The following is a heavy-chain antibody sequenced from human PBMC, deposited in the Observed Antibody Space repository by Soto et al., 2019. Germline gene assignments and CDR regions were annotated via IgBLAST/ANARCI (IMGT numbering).Heavy chain of an antibody. CDR2: IIPIFGTA. D-gene: IGHD1-26*01. V-gene: IGHV1-69*13. J-gene: IGHJ4*02. Sequence: ASVKVSCKASGGTFSSYAISWLRQSPGQGLGWMGGIIPIFGTANYAQKFQGRVTITADESTSTAYMELSSLRSEDTAVYYCAGGTSNSGSYSHYWGQGTLVTVSS. CDR1: GGTFSSYA. CDR3: AGGTSNSGSYSHY.